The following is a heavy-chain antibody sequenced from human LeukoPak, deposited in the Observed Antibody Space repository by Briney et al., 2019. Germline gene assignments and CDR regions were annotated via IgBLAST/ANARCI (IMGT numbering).Heavy chain of an antibody. CDR2: TIPIFGTA. CDR3: AREGSSSAWWRAFDI. CDR1: GGSFRIYA. Sequence: SVTVSFKASGGSFRIYAINWVRQAPGHGLEWMGTTIPIFGTANYAQKFQGRVTITADESTSTAYMELSSLRSEDTAVYYCAREGSSSAWWRAFDIWGQGTMVTVSS. V-gene: IGHV1-69*13. J-gene: IGHJ3*02. D-gene: IGHD6-19*01.